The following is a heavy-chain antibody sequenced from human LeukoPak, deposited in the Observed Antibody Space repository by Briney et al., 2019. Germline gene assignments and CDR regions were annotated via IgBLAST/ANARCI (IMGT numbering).Heavy chain of an antibody. J-gene: IGHJ4*02. D-gene: IGHD5-18*01. CDR3: ARESLRGSYGYGY. Sequence: GGSLRLSCAASAFTFSSYWMHWVRQAPGKGLVWVSRINSDGSSTSYADSVKGRFTISRDNAKNTLYLQMNSLRAEDTAVYYCARESLRGSYGYGYWGQGTLVTVSS. CDR1: AFTFSSYW. CDR2: INSDGSST. V-gene: IGHV3-74*01.